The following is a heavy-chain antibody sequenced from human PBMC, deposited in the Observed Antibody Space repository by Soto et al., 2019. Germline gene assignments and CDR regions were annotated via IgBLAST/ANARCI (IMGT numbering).Heavy chain of an antibody. J-gene: IGHJ5*02. D-gene: IGHD3-22*01. CDR2: IIPIFGTA. Sequence: SVKVSCKASGCTFSSYAISWVGQAGGQGREWMGGIIPIFGTANYAQKFQGRVTITADESTSTAYMELSRLRSEDTAVYYCAITLTMTTRGDYNWFEPWGQGTLVSVSS. CDR1: GCTFSSYA. V-gene: IGHV1-69*13. CDR3: AITLTMTTRGDYNWFEP.